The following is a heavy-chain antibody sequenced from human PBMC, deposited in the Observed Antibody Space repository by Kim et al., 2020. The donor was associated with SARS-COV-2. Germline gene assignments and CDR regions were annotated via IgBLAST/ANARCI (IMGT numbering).Heavy chain of an antibody. CDR1: GYTFTSYG. J-gene: IGHJ4*02. D-gene: IGHD2-15*01. CDR3: ARDLRSVVVAATPRGGFDY. V-gene: IGHV1-18*01. Sequence: ASVKVSCKASGYTFTSYGISWVRQAPGQGLEWMGWISAYNGNTNYAQKLQGRVTMTTDTSTSTAYMELRSLRSDDTAVYYCARDLRSVVVAATPRGGFDYWGQGTLVTVSS. CDR2: ISAYNGNT.